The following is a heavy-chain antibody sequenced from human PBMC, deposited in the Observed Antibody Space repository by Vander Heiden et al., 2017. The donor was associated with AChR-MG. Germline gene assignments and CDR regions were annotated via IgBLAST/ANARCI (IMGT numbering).Heavy chain of an antibody. V-gene: IGHV3-23*01. D-gene: IGHD3-22*01. CDR3: AKGKESSGYYYVLDVFDI. CDR2: IIGSGSST. Sequence: EVQLLESGGGLVQPGGSLRLSCSASGFTFSNYAMSWVRQAPGKGLEWVSAIIGSGSSTYYADSVKGRFTISRDNSKNTLYLQMNSLRAEDTAVYYCAKGKESSGYYYVLDVFDIWGQGTMVTASS. CDR1: GFTFSNYA. J-gene: IGHJ3*02.